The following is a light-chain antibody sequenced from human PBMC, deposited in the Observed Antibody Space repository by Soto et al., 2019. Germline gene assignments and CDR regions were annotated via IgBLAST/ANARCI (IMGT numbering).Light chain of an antibody. J-gene: IGKJ1*01. CDR2: DAS. V-gene: IGKV1-39*01. CDR1: QSISSY. Sequence: DIQMTQSPYSLSASVGDRVTITCRASQSISSYLNWYQQKPLKAPKLLIYDASSLQSGVPSRFSASGSGTDFAYTISSLQPEDFATYYCQRSYSTPRTFGQGTKVEIK. CDR3: QRSYSTPRT.